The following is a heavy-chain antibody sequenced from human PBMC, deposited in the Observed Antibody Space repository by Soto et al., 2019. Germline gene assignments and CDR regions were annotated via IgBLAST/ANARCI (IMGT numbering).Heavy chain of an antibody. D-gene: IGHD3-3*01. J-gene: IGHJ4*02. Sequence: GSLRLSCAASGFTFSSYAMSWVRQAPGKGLEWVANIKQDGSEKYYVDSVKGRFTISRDNAKNSLYLQMNSLRAEDTAVYYCARSYYDFWSGYYTGIGSLYFDYWGQGTLVTVSS. CDR2: IKQDGSEK. CDR1: GFTFSSYA. V-gene: IGHV3-7*01. CDR3: ARSYYDFWSGYYTGIGSLYFDY.